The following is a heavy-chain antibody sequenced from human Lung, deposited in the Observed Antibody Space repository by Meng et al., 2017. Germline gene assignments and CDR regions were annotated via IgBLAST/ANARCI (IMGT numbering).Heavy chain of an antibody. Sequence: AQLQQSSPGLVMPSAALSLTFAVSGGGSSISNCWWWVRQPPGKELEWMREIYHSGSTNYNPSLKSRVTISVDKSKNKFSLKLRSVTAADTAVYYCARRGLWLDPHNFDYWGQGTLVTVSS. D-gene: IGHD6-19*01. CDR3: ARRGLWLDPHNFDY. CDR1: GGGSSISNC. V-gene: IGHV4-4*02. CDR2: IYHSGST. J-gene: IGHJ4*02.